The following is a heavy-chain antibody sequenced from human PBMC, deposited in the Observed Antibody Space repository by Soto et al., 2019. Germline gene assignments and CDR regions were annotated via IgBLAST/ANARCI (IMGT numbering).Heavy chain of an antibody. J-gene: IGHJ4*02. CDR1: GLTFSINW. CDR2: ITSDGSST. V-gene: IGHV3-74*01. D-gene: IGHD2-2*01. CDR3: ANLGYCSSTSCPRRPFDY. Sequence: GGSLRLACAASGLTFSINWMDWVRQAPGKGLVWVSHITSDGSSTNYADSVKGRFTISRDNSKNTLYLQMNSLRAEDTAVYYCANLGYCSSTSCPRRPFDYWGQGTLVTVSS.